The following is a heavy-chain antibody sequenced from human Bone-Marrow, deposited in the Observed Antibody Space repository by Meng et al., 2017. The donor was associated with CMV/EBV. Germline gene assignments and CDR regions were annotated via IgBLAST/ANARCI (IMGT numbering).Heavy chain of an antibody. V-gene: IGHV3-23*01. CDR1: GFTFSSYW. Sequence: GGSLRLSCAASGFTFSSYWMSWVRQAPGKGLEWVSAISGSGGSTYYADSVKGRFTISRDNSKNTLYLQMNSLRAEDTAVYYCAREGYCSSTSCYGHGMDVWGQGTTVTVSS. J-gene: IGHJ6*02. CDR3: AREGYCSSTSCYGHGMDV. D-gene: IGHD2-2*01. CDR2: ISGSGGST.